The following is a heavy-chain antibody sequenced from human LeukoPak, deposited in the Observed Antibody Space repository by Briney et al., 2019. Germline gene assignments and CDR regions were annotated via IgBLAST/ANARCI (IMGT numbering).Heavy chain of an antibody. J-gene: IGHJ4*02. CDR1: GFTFSNYA. V-gene: IGHV3-23*01. Sequence: GGSLRLTCAASGFTFSNYAMSWVRQAPAKGLEWVSTISGNGGSAYYADSVKGRFTISRDNSKNTLYLQMNSLRAEDTAVYYCAASYYDFWSGPFDYWGQGTLVTVSS. CDR2: ISGNGGSA. D-gene: IGHD3-3*01. CDR3: AASYYDFWSGPFDY.